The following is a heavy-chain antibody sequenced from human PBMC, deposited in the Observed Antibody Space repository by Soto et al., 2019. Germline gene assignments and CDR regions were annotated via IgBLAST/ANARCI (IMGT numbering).Heavy chain of an antibody. D-gene: IGHD3-3*01. V-gene: IGHV3-23*01. CDR3: AKGAYRFLEWSPLDY. CDR2: ISGSGGST. Sequence: GGSLRLSCAASGFTFSSYATSWVRQAPGKGLEWVSAISGSGGSTYYADSVKGRFTISRDNSKNTLYLQMNSLRAEDTAVYYCAKGAYRFLEWSPLDYWGQGTLVTVYS. CDR1: GFTFSSYA. J-gene: IGHJ4*02.